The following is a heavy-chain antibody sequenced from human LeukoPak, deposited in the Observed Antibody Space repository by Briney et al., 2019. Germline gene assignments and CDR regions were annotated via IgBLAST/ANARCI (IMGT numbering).Heavy chain of an antibody. CDR2: INPNSGGT. V-gene: IGHV1-2*02. CDR3: ARDWGMYSRGWYSYYYMDV. CDR1: GYTFTGYY. D-gene: IGHD6-19*01. Sequence: VASVKVSCKASGYTFTGYYMHWVRQAPGQGLEWMGWINPNSGGTNYAQKFQGRVTMTRDTSISTAYMELSRLRSDDTAVYYCARDWGMYSRGWYSYYYMDVWGKGTTVTISS. J-gene: IGHJ6*03.